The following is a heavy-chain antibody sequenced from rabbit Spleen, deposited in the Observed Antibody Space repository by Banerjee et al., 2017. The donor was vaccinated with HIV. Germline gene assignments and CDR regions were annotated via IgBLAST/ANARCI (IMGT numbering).Heavy chain of an antibody. Sequence: QSLEESGGDLVQPEGSLTLTCTASGFSFSNNYFMCWVRQAPGKGLEWVACAYAGSSGSTYSATWAKGRFTCSKTSSTTVTLQMTRLTAADTATYFCARDTGSSFSSYGMDLWGQGTLVTVS. V-gene: IGHV1S40*01. CDR2: AYAGSSGST. D-gene: IGHD8-1*01. J-gene: IGHJ6*01. CDR3: ARDTGSSFSSYGMDL. CDR1: GFSFSNNYF.